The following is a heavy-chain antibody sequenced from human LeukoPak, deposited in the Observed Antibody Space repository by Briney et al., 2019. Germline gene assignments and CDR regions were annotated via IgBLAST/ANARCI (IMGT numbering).Heavy chain of an antibody. D-gene: IGHD6-19*01. V-gene: IGHV4-59*01. CDR3: ARGRITAVAGYYFDY. CDR1: GGSISSYY. CDR2: IYYSGST. J-gene: IGHJ4*02. Sequence: SETLPLTCTVSGGSISSYYWSWIRQPPGKGLEWIGYIYYSGSTNYNPSLKSRVTISVDTSKNQFSLKLSSVTAADAAVYYCARGRITAVAGYYFDYWGQGTLVTVSS.